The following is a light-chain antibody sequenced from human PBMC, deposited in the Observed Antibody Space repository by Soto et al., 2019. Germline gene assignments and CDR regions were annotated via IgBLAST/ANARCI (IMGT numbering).Light chain of an antibody. Sequence: SYELTQAPSVSVAPGKTAIITCGGNNIGSKSVHWYQQKPGQAPVLVIYENTDRPSGIPRRFSGSNSGNTATLTISWVEAGDEADYYCQVWDSNGDRCVVGTGTKVTVL. CDR3: QVWDSNGDRCV. CDR1: NIGSKS. CDR2: ENT. V-gene: IGLV3-21*04. J-gene: IGLJ1*01.